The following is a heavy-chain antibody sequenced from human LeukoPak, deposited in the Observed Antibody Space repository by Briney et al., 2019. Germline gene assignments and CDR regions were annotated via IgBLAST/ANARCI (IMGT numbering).Heavy chain of an antibody. D-gene: IGHD3-10*01. V-gene: IGHV1-2*02. Sequence: ASVKVSCKASGYTFPDYYTHWVRQAPGQGLEWMGWIRPNSGDTDYAQKFQGRVTMTRDTSISSAYMELSRLSSDDTAVYYCARDPSLTTARGVMRYYFDYWGQGTLVTVSS. CDR2: IRPNSGDT. J-gene: IGHJ4*02. CDR1: GYTFPDYY. CDR3: ARDPSLTTARGVMRYYFDY.